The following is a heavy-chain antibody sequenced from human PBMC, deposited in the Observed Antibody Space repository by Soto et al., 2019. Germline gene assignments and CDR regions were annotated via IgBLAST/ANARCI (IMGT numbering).Heavy chain of an antibody. D-gene: IGHD6-13*01. CDR2: TYHSVTT. CDR3: AREVNSSPARGPNWFDP. J-gene: IGHJ5*02. Sequence: QVQLQESGPGLVQPSGTLSLTCAVSGDSINNSHWWSWVRQTPGKGLEWVGETYHSVTTNYNPSLKTRVTISIDKSKNQFSLKMNSVTAADTAVYYCAREVNSSPARGPNWFDPWGQGTLVTVSS. V-gene: IGHV4-4*02. CDR1: GDSINNSHW.